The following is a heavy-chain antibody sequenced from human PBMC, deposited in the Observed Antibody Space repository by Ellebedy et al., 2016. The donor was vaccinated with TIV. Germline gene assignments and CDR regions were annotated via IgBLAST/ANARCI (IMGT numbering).Heavy chain of an antibody. V-gene: IGHV3-30*03. CDR3: AAERGLPFDY. Sequence: GESLKISXATSGFTFSSYGMHWVRQAPGKGLYWLALISYDGSNKYYVDSVKGRFTISRDNSKNTLYLQMNSLRAEDTAVYYCAAERGLPFDYWGQGTLVTVSS. J-gene: IGHJ4*02. D-gene: IGHD3-16*01. CDR1: GFTFSSYG. CDR2: ISYDGSNK.